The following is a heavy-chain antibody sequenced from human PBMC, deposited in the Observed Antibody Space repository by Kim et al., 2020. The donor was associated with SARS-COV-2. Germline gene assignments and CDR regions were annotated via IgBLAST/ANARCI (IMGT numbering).Heavy chain of an antibody. V-gene: IGHV3-30*18. CDR1: GFTFSSYG. Sequence: GGSLRLSCAASGFTFSSYGMHWVRQAPGKGLEWVAVISYDGSNKYYADSVKGRFTISRDNSKNTLYLQMNSLRAEDTAVYYCAKDLGCGGDGYGGGYYYYGMDVWGQGTTVTVSS. D-gene: IGHD2-21*02. CDR3: AKDLGCGGDGYGGGYYYYGMDV. J-gene: IGHJ6*02. CDR2: ISYDGSNK.